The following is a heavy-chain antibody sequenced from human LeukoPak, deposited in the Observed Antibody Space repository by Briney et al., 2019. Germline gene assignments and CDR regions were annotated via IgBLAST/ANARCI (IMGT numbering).Heavy chain of an antibody. D-gene: IGHD3-10*01. CDR3: ARMALPLWSPYFDS. CDR2: ITASGSIT. V-gene: IGHV3-48*03. J-gene: IGHJ4*02. CDR1: GFTFSSYE. Sequence: GGSLRLSCAASGFTFSSYEMIWVRQAPGKGLEWLSYITASGSITRYADSVEGRFTISRDNGENSLYLQMNSLRAEDTAVYYCARMALPLWSPYFDSWGQGTLVTVSS.